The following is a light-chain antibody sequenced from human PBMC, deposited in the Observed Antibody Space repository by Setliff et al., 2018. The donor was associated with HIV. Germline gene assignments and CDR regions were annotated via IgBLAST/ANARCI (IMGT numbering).Light chain of an antibody. CDR3: GTWDINLGLML. V-gene: IGLV1-51*01. CDR1: DANVGSNV. J-gene: IGLJ2*01. CDR2: DSE. Sequence: QSVLTQPPSVSAAPGQEVSISCSGSDANVGSNVVAWYQQFPGTAPKLLIYDSEKRPSGTPERFSGSKSGASATLDITGLQTGDEADYYCGTWDINLGLMLFGGGTKSPS.